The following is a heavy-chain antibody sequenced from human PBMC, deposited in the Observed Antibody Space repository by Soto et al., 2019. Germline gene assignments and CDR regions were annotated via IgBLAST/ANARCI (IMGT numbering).Heavy chain of an antibody. CDR2: TYYRSKGYS. CDR3: ARGSYYSGWV. D-gene: IGHD6-19*01. Sequence: SQTLSLTCAISGDSVSSNSAAWNWIRQSPSRGPESLRRTYYRSKGYSDYAVSVKSRITINTHTSKNQFSLQLSSVTPEDTAVYYCARGSYYSGWVWGQGTLVTVS. CDR1: GDSVSSNSAA. V-gene: IGHV6-1*01. J-gene: IGHJ4*02.